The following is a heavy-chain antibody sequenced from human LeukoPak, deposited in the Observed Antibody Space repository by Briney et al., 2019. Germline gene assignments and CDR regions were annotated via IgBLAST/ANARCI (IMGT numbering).Heavy chain of an antibody. J-gene: IGHJ4*02. Sequence: PSETLSLTCAVSGGSISSGGYSWSWIRQPPGKGLEWIGYIYHSGITYYNPSLKSRVTVSLDRSKNQFSLKLTSVTAADTAVYYCARRVVAIFYFDYWGQGALVTVSS. CDR2: IYHSGIT. CDR1: GGSISSGGYS. D-gene: IGHD3-3*01. V-gene: IGHV4-30-2*01. CDR3: ARRVVAIFYFDY.